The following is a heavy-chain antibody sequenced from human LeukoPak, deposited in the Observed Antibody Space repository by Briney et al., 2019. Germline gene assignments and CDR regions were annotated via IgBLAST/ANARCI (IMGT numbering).Heavy chain of an antibody. Sequence: PSETLSLTCTVSGGSISSYYWSWIRQPPGKGLEWIGYMYYSGSTNYNPSLKRRVTMSLDTSKNHFSLKLTSVTAADTAVYYCARETSSGSLDYWGQGTLVTVSS. CDR1: GGSISSYY. V-gene: IGHV4-59*01. D-gene: IGHD3-10*01. J-gene: IGHJ4*02. CDR2: MYYSGST. CDR3: ARETSSGSLDY.